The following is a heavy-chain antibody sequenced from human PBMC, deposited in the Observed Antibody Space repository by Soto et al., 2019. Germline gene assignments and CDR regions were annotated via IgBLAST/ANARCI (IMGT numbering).Heavy chain of an antibody. CDR1: GFTFSSYA. CDR3: VQFEEIFGLDV. J-gene: IGHJ6*02. D-gene: IGHD3-3*01. CDR2: ISSNGGST. V-gene: IGHV3-64D*06. Sequence: PGGSLRPSCSASGFTFSSYALPWVRQAPGKGLEYVSAISSNGGSTSYADSVKGRFTISRDNSKNTLYLQMSSLSAEDTAVYYCVQFEEIFGLDVWGQGTTVTVSS.